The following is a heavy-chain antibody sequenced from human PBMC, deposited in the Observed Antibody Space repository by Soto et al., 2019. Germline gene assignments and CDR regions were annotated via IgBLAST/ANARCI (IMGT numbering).Heavy chain of an antibody. D-gene: IGHD3-10*01. V-gene: IGHV3-30-3*01. Sequence: QVQLVESGGGVVQPGRSLRLSCAASGFTFTGFPMYWVRQAPGKGLEWVAVTSFDGSNEYYADFVEGRFTISRDNSKNTLYLQMNSLRPEDTAVYYCARVTGFYGSGEIDYWGQGTLVTVSS. J-gene: IGHJ4*02. CDR3: ARVTGFYGSGEIDY. CDR1: GFTFTGFP. CDR2: TSFDGSNE.